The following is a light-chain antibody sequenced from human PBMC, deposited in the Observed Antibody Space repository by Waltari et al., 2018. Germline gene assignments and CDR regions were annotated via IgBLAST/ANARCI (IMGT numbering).Light chain of an antibody. V-gene: IGKV3-20*01. CDR2: ATF. CDR1: QSISNSY. Sequence: IVLTQSPGTLSLSPGDKATLSCRTSQSISNSYLAWYQQKPGQVPRLLIYATFSRASGIPDRFSGSGSETDFTLTISSLEPEDFAVYCCQEYGSSPEFTFGPGTTVDI. CDR3: QEYGSSPEFT. J-gene: IGKJ3*01.